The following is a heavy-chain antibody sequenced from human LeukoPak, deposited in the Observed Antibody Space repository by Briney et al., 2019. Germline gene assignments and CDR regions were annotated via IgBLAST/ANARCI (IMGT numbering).Heavy chain of an antibody. Sequence: GGSLRLSSAASGFTFSSYGMHWVRQAPGKGLEWVAVIWYDGSNKYYADSVKGRFTISRDNSKNTLYLQMNSLRAEDTAVYYCAKDLHGLFDYWGQGTLVTVSS. CDR3: AKDLHGLFDY. V-gene: IGHV3-33*06. CDR1: GFTFSSYG. D-gene: IGHD3/OR15-3a*01. CDR2: IWYDGSNK. J-gene: IGHJ4*02.